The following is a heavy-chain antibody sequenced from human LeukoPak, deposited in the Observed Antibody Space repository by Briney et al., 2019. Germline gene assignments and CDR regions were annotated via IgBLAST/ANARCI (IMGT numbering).Heavy chain of an antibody. CDR3: AKSPSWGSGLDAFDI. D-gene: IGHD7-27*01. CDR2: INSDGSST. CDR1: GFNFRNYW. V-gene: IGHV3-74*01. J-gene: IGHJ3*02. Sequence: QPGGSLRLSCAASGFNFRNYWMHWVRQAPGKGLVWVSRINSDGSSTSYADSVKGRFTISRDNAENTLYLQINSLRAEDTAVYYCAKSPSWGSGLDAFDIWGQGTMVTVSS.